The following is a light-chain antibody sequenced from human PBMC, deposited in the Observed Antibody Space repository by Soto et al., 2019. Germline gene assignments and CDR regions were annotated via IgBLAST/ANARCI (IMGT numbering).Light chain of an antibody. V-gene: IGKV4-1*01. CDR2: EAS. CDR3: QQYNSYSRT. Sequence: DIVMTQSPESLAVSLGERATINCKSSESVLFTSNKKNYLAWYHQKPGQAPRLLIYEASSRATGIPARFSGSGSGTEFTLTISSLQSEDFAAYYCQQYNSYSRTFGQGTKVDI. CDR1: ESVLFTSNKKNY. J-gene: IGKJ1*01.